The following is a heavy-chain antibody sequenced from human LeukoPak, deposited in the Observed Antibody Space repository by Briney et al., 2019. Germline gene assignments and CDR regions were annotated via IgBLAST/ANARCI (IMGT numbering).Heavy chain of an antibody. CDR1: GGSISSSSYY. V-gene: IGHV4-39*07. CDR3: ARDNDVPFDY. Sequence: PSETLSLTCTVSGGSISSSSYYWGWIRQPPGKGLEWIGSIYYSGSTYYNPSLKSRVTISVDTTKNQFSLRLSSVTAADTAVYYCARDNDVPFDYWGQGTLVTVSS. CDR2: IYYSGST. J-gene: IGHJ4*02. D-gene: IGHD1-1*01.